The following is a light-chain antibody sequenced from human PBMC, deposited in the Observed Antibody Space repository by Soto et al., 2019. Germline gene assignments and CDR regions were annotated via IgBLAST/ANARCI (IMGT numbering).Light chain of an antibody. CDR2: EVS. J-gene: IGLJ3*02. Sequence: QSALTQPASVSGSPGQSITISCTGTSSDVGGYNYVSWYQQHPGKVPKLMIYEVSNRPSWVSTRFSGSKSGNTASLTISGLQAEDEADYYCCSHAGGSSWVFGGGTQLTVL. CDR3: CSHAGGSSWV. CDR1: SSDVGGYNY. V-gene: IGLV2-14*01.